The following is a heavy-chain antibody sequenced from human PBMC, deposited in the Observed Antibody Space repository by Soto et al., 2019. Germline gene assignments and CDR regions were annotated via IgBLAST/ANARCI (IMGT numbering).Heavy chain of an antibody. V-gene: IGHV3-48*03. J-gene: IGHJ6*02. D-gene: IGHD2-21*01. Sequence: EVQLVESGGGLVQTGGSLRLSCAASGFTFSSYEMNWVRQAPGKGLEWVSYISSSGRTINYADSVKGRFTISRDNAKNSLYLQMHCLRAEDTAVYYCARDPFDIFYYYGMDIWGQGTPVTVSS. CDR3: ARDPFDIFYYYGMDI. CDR2: ISSSGRTI. CDR1: GFTFSSYE.